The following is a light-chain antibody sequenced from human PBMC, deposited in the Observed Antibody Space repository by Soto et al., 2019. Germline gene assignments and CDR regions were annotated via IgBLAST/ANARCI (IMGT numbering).Light chain of an antibody. J-gene: IGKJ1*01. CDR1: QSVSSN. CDR3: QQYNNWPPRAWT. Sequence: EIVMTQSPATLSVSPGERATLSCRASQSVSSNLAGYQQKPGQAPRLLIYGASTRATGIPARFSGSGSGTEFTITIISLQSEDFVVYYCQQYNNWPPRAWTFGQGTKGEIK. CDR2: GAS. V-gene: IGKV3-15*01.